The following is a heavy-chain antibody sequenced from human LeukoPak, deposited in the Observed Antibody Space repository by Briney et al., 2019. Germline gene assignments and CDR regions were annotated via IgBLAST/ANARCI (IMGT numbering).Heavy chain of an antibody. V-gene: IGHV3-23*01. CDR1: GFTFSSYA. CDR3: ARGGVDHYGSGTYYLMYYFDH. D-gene: IGHD3-10*01. CDR2: ISGSGGAT. J-gene: IGHJ4*02. Sequence: GGSLRLSCAASGFTFSSYAMSWVRQAPGKGLEWVSGISGSGGATYYADSVKGRFTVSRDDPHNTLYLQMNSVRAEDTAVYFCARGGVDHYGSGTYYLMYYFDHWGQGALVTVSS.